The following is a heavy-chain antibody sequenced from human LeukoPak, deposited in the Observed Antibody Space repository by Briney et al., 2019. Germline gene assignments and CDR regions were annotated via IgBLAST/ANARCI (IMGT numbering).Heavy chain of an antibody. CDR2: FHYSGST. CDR3: ARGEYYDRSAYCFD. Sequence: SETLSLTCTVSGGSISSYYWNWIRQPPGEGLEWIGYFHYSGSTNYNPSLKSRVTISVDTSKNQFSLKLSSVTAADTAVYYCARGEYYDRSAYCFDWGQGTLVTVSS. V-gene: IGHV4-59*01. CDR1: GGSISSYY. J-gene: IGHJ4*02. D-gene: IGHD3-22*01.